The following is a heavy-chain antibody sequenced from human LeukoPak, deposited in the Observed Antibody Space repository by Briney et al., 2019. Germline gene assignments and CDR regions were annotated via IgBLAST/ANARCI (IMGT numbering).Heavy chain of an antibody. Sequence: GASVKVSCKASGGTFSSYAISWVRQAPGQGLEWMGGIIPIFGTANYTQKFQGRVTITADESTSTAYMELSSLRSEDTAVYYCATLQGGYYGSGSYSYFDYWGQGTLVTVSS. D-gene: IGHD3-10*01. V-gene: IGHV1-69*13. CDR3: ATLQGGYYGSGSYSYFDY. CDR2: IIPIFGTA. CDR1: GGTFSSYA. J-gene: IGHJ4*02.